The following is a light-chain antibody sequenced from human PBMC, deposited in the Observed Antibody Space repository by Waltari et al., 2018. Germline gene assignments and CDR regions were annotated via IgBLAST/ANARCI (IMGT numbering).Light chain of an antibody. CDR1: QGINTY. CDR2: TAS. J-gene: IGKJ5*01. V-gene: IGKV1-9*01. CDR3: QQLNSYPIT. Sequence: DIQLTQSPSFLSASVRDRVTITCRASQGINTYLAWYQQKPGKAPKVLIYTASTLHTGVPSRFSGSGSGTEFTLTISSLQPEDFATYYCQQLNSYPITFGHGTRLEIK.